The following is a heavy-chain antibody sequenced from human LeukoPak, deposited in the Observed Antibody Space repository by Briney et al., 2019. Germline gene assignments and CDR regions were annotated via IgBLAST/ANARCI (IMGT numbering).Heavy chain of an antibody. Sequence: GGSLRLSCADSGFTLSAYAMSWVRQAPGKGLEWVSVISGDGGTSYHAHSVKGRFTISRDDSKNTLYLQMKSLRVEDTAVYYCARAQSGFAMASWLDSWGQGTLVIVSS. CDR1: GFTLSAYA. V-gene: IGHV3-23*01. J-gene: IGHJ4*02. D-gene: IGHD5-24*01. CDR2: ISGDGGTS. CDR3: ARAQSGFAMASWLDS.